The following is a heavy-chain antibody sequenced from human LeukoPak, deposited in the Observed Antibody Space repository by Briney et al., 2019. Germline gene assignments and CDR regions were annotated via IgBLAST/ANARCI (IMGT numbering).Heavy chain of an antibody. D-gene: IGHD3-16*01. J-gene: IGHJ4*02. Sequence: GGSPRLSCAASGFAFSGFEMNWVRQAPGKGPEWIAYIDVTGKKIRYADSVKGRFTISRDNANSSVYLQMDSPRVDDTAVYYCARENYVRGYDYWGQGTLVTVSS. CDR1: GFAFSGFE. CDR3: ARENYVRGYDY. V-gene: IGHV3-48*03. CDR2: IDVTGKKI.